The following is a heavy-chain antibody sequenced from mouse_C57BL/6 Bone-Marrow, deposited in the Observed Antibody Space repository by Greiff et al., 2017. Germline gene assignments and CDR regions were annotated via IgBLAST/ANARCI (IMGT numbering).Heavy chain of an antibody. J-gene: IGHJ3*01. CDR2: ISDGGSYT. D-gene: IGHD4-1*01. CDR3: ARDTLAGTSFAY. CDR1: GFTFSSYA. V-gene: IGHV5-4*01. Sequence: EVQLVESGGGLVKPGGSLKLSCAASGFTFSSYAMSWVRQTPEKRLEWVATISDGGSYTYYPDNVKGRFTISRDNAKNNLYLQMSHLKPEDTAMYYCARDTLAGTSFAYWGQGTLVTVSA.